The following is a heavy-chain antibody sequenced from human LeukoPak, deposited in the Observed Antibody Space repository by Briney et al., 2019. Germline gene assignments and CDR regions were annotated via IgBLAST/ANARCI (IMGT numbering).Heavy chain of an antibody. CDR2: IYYSGST. CDR1: GGSISSSSYY. D-gene: IGHD2-2*02. V-gene: IGHV4-61*05. J-gene: IGHJ3*02. Sequence: SETLSLTCTVSGGSISSSSYYWSWIRQPPGKGLEWIGYIYYSGSTNYNPSLKSRVTISVDTSKNQFSLKLSSVTAADTAVYYCASAINSPDAFDIWGQGTMVTVSS. CDR3: ASAINSPDAFDI.